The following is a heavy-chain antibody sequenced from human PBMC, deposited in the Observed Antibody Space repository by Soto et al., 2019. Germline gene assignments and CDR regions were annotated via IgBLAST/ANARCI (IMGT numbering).Heavy chain of an antibody. J-gene: IGHJ6*02. CDR1: GGSISSSSYY. CDR2: IYYSGST. D-gene: IGHD3-10*01. CDR3: ATTMVRGVIFYYYYGMDV. Sequence: PSETLSLTCTVSGGSISSSSYYWGWIRQPPGKGLEWIGSIYYSGSTYYNPSLKSRVTISVDTSKNQFSLKLSSVTAADTAVYYCATTMVRGVIFYYYYGMDVWGQGTTVTVSS. V-gene: IGHV4-39*01.